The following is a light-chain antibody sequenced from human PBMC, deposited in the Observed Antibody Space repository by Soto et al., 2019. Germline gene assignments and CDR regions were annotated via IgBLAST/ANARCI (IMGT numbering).Light chain of an antibody. Sequence: EIVVTQSPVTLSVSPGERATLSCRASQSVSSNLAWYQQKPGQGPRLLVYGASTRATGIPARFSGSGSGTDFTLTISSLQPEDFATYYCQHLNSYPITFGQGTRLEIK. V-gene: IGKV3-15*01. J-gene: IGKJ5*01. CDR1: QSVSSN. CDR2: GAS. CDR3: QHLNSYPIT.